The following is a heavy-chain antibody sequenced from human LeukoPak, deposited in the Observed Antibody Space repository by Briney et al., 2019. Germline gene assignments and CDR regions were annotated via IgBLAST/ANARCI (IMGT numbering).Heavy chain of an antibody. CDR3: AREGGFFRPLDY. CDR2: VHLDGRT. D-gene: IGHD3-3*01. V-gene: IGHV4-4*02. Sequence: TSETLSLTCGVSGGSVTSTNWWTWVRQPPGKGLEWIGEVHLDGRTNYNPSLKSRLTMSVDLSENHISLKLTSVTAADTAVYYCAREGGFFRPLDYSGQGTLVTVSS. CDR1: GGSVTSTNW. J-gene: IGHJ4*02.